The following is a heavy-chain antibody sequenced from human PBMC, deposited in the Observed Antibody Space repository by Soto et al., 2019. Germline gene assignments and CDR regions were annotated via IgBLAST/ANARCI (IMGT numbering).Heavy chain of an antibody. Sequence: GASMKGSRKASGYTFTHYGINRVRPAPGQRPEWVGLINAYKSNTNYAQKLQGRVTMTADTSTSTAYMELRSLRSDDTAVYYCARVRGPGITIFGVVILATSYQKHHDAFDIWGQGTMVTVSS. D-gene: IGHD3-3*01. J-gene: IGHJ3*02. CDR1: GYTFTHYG. CDR3: ARVRGPGITIFGVVILATSYQKHHDAFDI. CDR2: INAYKSNT. V-gene: IGHV1-18*01.